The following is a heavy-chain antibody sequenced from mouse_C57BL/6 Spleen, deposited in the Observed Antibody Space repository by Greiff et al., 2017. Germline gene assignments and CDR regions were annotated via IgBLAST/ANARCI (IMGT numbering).Heavy chain of an antibody. J-gene: IGHJ4*01. D-gene: IGHD2-4*01. Sequence: VQLQQSGAELVRPGASVKLSCTASGFNIKDDYMHWVKQRPEQGLEWIGWIDPENGDTEYASTFQGKATITADTSSNTAYLKLSSLTAEDTAVYYCTTGYYDYDEGYAMDYWGQGTSVTVAS. CDR1: GFNIKDDY. CDR3: TTGYYDYDEGYAMDY. V-gene: IGHV14-4*01. CDR2: IDPENGDT.